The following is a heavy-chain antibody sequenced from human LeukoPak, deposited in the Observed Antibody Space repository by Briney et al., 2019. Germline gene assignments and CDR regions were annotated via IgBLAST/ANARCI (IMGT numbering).Heavy chain of an antibody. CDR1: GSTFSNAW. J-gene: IGHJ5*02. Sequence: GGSLRLSCAASGSTFSNAWMSWVRQAPGKGREWGGRIKSKSDGGTTEYTTPVEDRFSISRYDSKNTVYLQMNSLNTEETAVYYGATFGRLSWGQGTLVTVSS. CDR3: ATFGRLS. CDR2: IKSKSDGGTT. D-gene: IGHD3-22*01. V-gene: IGHV3-15*01.